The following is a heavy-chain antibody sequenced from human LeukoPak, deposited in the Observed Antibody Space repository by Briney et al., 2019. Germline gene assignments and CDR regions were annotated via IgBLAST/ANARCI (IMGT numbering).Heavy chain of an antibody. CDR2: INPSGGST. V-gene: IGHV1-46*01. CDR3: ARDRDIVVVVAATGGAFDY. J-gene: IGHJ4*02. Sequence: PWASVKVSCKASGYTFTSYYMHWVRQAPGQRLEWMGIINPSGGSTSYAQKFQGRVTMTRDTSTSTVYMELSSLRPEDTAVYYCARDRDIVVVVAATGGAFDYWGQGTLVTVSS. D-gene: IGHD2-15*01. CDR1: GYTFTSYY.